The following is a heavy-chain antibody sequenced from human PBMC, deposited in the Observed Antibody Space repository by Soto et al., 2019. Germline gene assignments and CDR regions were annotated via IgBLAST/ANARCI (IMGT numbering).Heavy chain of an antibody. CDR1: GFTFSSYA. D-gene: IGHD1-1*01. CDR2: SSSSGGST. V-gene: IGHV3-23*01. J-gene: IGHJ5*02. CDR3: AKDTAVREQLEGDWFDP. Sequence: VQLLESGGGLVQPGGSLRLSCAASGFTFSSYAMSWVRQAPGKGLEWVSASSSSGGSTYYADSVKGRFTISSDNSTNTLYRQMNSLIAEDTAVYYCAKDTAVREQLEGDWFDPRCQGTMVTVST.